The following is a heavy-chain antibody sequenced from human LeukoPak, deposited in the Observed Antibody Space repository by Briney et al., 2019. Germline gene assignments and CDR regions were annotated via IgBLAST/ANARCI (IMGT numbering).Heavy chain of an antibody. V-gene: IGHV3-7*01. CDR3: ARPAQMSEYSSSVGEYYFDY. J-gene: IGHJ4*02. Sequence: GGSLRLSCAASEFSVGSNYMSWVRQAPGKGLEWVANIKKDGSEKYYVDSVKGRFTISRDNAKTSLYLQMNSLRAEDMAVYYCARPAQMSEYSSSVGEYYFDYWGQGTLVTVSS. CDR1: EFSVGSNY. CDR2: IKKDGSEK. D-gene: IGHD6-13*01.